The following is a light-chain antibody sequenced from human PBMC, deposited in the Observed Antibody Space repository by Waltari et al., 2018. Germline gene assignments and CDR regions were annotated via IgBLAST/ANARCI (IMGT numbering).Light chain of an antibody. V-gene: IGLV3-19*01. Sequence: SSELTQDPDVSVALGQTVRITCQGDSLRSYYASWYQQKPGQAPVLVIYGKNNRHSGIPDRFSGSSSGNTASLTITGAQAEDEADYYCNSRDSSGNHWVFGGGTKLTVL. J-gene: IGLJ3*02. CDR3: NSRDSSGNHWV. CDR1: SLRSYY. CDR2: GKN.